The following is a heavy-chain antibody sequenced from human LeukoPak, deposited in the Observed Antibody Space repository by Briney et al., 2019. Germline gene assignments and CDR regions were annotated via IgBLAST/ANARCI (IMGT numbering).Heavy chain of an antibody. CDR3: AREISGSYLFDY. CDR2: INSDGSST. CDR1: GFTFSSYW. J-gene: IGHJ4*02. D-gene: IGHD1-26*01. Sequence: GGSLRLSCAASGFTFSSYWMHWVRQAPGKGLVWVSRINSDGSSTSYADSVKGRFTISRDNAKNTLYLQMNSLRAEDTAVYYCAREISGSYLFDYWGQGTLVTVSS. V-gene: IGHV3-74*01.